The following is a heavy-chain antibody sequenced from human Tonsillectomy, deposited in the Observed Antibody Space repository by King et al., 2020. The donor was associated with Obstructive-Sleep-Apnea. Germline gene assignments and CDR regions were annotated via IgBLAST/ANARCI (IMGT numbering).Heavy chain of an antibody. V-gene: IGHV4-38-2*02. J-gene: IGHJ4*02. CDR1: GYSISSGYY. D-gene: IGHD2-2*01. CDR2: IFHSGST. Sequence: VQLQESGPGLVKPSETLSLTCTVSGYSISSGYYWGWVRQPPGKGLEWIGSIFHSGSTYYNPSLKSRVTISVDTSKNQFSLNLSSVTAADTAVYYCARVFDYCSSTTCGGYWGQGTLVTVSS. CDR3: ARVFDYCSSTTCGGY.